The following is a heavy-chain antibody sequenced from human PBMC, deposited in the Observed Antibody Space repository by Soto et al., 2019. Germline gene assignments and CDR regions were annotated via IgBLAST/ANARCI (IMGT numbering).Heavy chain of an antibody. Sequence: QVQLVQSGAEVKKPGSSVKVSCKASGGTFSSYAISWVRQAPGQGLEWMGGIIPIFGTANYAQKFQGRVTITEDESTSTAYMELSSLRSEDTAVYYCASPGVGATRGKEYYFDYWGQGTLVTVSS. D-gene: IGHD1-26*01. CDR2: IIPIFGTA. CDR3: ASPGVGATRGKEYYFDY. J-gene: IGHJ4*02. CDR1: GGTFSSYA. V-gene: IGHV1-69*01.